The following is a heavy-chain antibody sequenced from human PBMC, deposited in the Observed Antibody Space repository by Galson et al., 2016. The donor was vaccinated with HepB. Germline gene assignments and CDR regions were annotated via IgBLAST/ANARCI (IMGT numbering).Heavy chain of an antibody. CDR2: ISPDGHGK. J-gene: IGHJ4*02. Sequence: SLRLSCAASAFSIHTQWMSWVRHTPMKGLEWVANISPDGHGKYYVDAVKGRFTISRDNNRNTLYLQMNDLRADDSALYYCVRVQYIDEGFDYWGQGALVTVSP. D-gene: IGHD1-1*01. V-gene: IGHV3-7*01. CDR3: VRVQYIDEGFDY. CDR1: AFSIHTQW.